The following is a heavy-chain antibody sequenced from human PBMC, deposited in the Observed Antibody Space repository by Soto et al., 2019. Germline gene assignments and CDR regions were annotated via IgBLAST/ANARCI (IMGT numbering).Heavy chain of an antibody. CDR1: GGSFSGYY. CDR3: ARVVAAASYYFDY. V-gene: IGHV4-34*01. CDR2: INHSGST. J-gene: IGHJ4*02. Sequence: SETLSLTCAVYGGSFSGYYWSWIRQPPGKGLEWIGEINHSGSTNYNPSLKSRVTISVDTSKNQFSLKLSSVTAADTAVYYCARVVAAASYYFDYWGQGTLVTVSS. D-gene: IGHD6-13*01.